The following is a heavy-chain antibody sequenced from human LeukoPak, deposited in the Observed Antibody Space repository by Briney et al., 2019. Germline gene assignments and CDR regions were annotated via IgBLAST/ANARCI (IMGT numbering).Heavy chain of an antibody. Sequence: GRSLRLSCAASGFTFSSYAMHWVRQAPGKGLEWVAVISYDGGNKYYADSVKGRFTISRDNSKNTLYLQMNSLRAEDTAVYYCARVEDYDILTGFDYWGQGTLVTVSS. CDR2: ISYDGGNK. J-gene: IGHJ4*02. D-gene: IGHD3-9*01. V-gene: IGHV3-30*04. CDR3: ARVEDYDILTGFDY. CDR1: GFTFSSYA.